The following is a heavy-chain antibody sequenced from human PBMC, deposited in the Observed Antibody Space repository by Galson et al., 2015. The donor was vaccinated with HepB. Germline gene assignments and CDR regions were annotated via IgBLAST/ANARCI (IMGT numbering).Heavy chain of an antibody. V-gene: IGHV3-21*01. CDR2: ISSSSSYI. CDR3: ARDLITMVRGARS. D-gene: IGHD3-10*01. CDR1: GFTFSSYS. Sequence: SLRLSCAASGFTFSSYSMNWVRQAPGKGLEWVSSISSSSSYIYYADSVKGRFTISRDNAKNSLYLQMNSLRAEDTAVYYCARDLITMVRGARSWGQGTLVTVSS. J-gene: IGHJ4*02.